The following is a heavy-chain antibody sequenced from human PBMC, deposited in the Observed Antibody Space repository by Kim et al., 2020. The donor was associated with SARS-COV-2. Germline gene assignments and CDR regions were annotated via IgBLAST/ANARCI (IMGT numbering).Heavy chain of an antibody. CDR3: ARDLSIGMDV. D-gene: IGHD2-2*02. CDR2: GT. Sequence: GTNYAQKFQGRVTMTRDTSISTAYMELSRLRSDDTAVYYCARDLSIGMDVWGQGTTVTVSS. J-gene: IGHJ6*02. V-gene: IGHV1-2*02.